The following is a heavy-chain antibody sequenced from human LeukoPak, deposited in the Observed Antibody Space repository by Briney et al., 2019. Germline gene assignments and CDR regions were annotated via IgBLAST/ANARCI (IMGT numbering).Heavy chain of an antibody. CDR2: INHSGST. CDR1: GGSISSYY. J-gene: IGHJ5*02. Sequence: PSETLSLTCTVSGGSISSYYWSWIRQPPGKGVEWIGEINHSGSTNYNPSLKSRVTISVDTSKNQFSLKLSSVTAADTAVYYCARLLGYDYVWGSYRSRWFDPWGQGTLVTVSS. D-gene: IGHD3-16*02. V-gene: IGHV4-34*01. CDR3: ARLLGYDYVWGSYRSRWFDP.